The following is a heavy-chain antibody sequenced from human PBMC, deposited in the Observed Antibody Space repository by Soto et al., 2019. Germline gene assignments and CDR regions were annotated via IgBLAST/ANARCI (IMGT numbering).Heavy chain of an antibody. Sequence: LRLSCAASGFTFSSYVMHWVRQAPGKGLEWVAVISYDGSYKYYADSVKGRFTISRDNAKYTLYLQMNSLRVEDTAVYYCAKGFIVVVTAIRPDDNFGVWGKGKMVTVSS. CDR2: ISYDGSYK. J-gene: IGHJ3*01. V-gene: IGHV3-30*18. D-gene: IGHD2-21*02. CDR1: GFTFSSYV. CDR3: AKGFIVVVTAIRPDDNFGV.